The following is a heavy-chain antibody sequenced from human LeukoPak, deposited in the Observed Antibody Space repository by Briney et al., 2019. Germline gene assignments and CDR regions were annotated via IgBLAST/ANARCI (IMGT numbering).Heavy chain of an antibody. V-gene: IGHV1-69*06. CDR3: ARNRGVVRGANNWFDP. CDR2: IIPIFGTA. CDR1: GGTFSSYA. J-gene: IGHJ5*02. Sequence: GSSVKVSCKASGGTFSSYAISWVRQAPGQGLEWMGGIIPIFGTANYAQKFQGRVTITADKSTSTAYMELSSLRSEDTAVYYCARNRGVVRGANNWFDPWGQGTLVTVSS. D-gene: IGHD3-10*01.